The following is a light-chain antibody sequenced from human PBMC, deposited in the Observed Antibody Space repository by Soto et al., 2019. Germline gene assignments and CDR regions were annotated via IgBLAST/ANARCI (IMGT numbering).Light chain of an antibody. CDR2: GAS. CDR3: QQKNNCLL. Sequence: EIVMTQSPATLSVSPGERATLSCRASQSVSSNLAWYQQKPGQAPRLLIYGASTRATGIPARFSGSGSGKEFTLPFSTLQSEDLAVYYCQQKNNCLLFGGGTKGDTK. J-gene: IGKJ4*01. V-gene: IGKV3-15*01. CDR1: QSVSSN.